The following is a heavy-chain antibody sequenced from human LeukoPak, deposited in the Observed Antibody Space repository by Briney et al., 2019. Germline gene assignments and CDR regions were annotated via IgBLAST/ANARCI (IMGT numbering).Heavy chain of an antibody. CDR2: IYYSGST. V-gene: IGHV4-31*03. D-gene: IGHD1-7*01. CDR1: GGSISSRGYY. Sequence: SETLSLTCTVSGGSISSRGYYWSWIRQHPGKGLEWIGYIYYSGSTYYNPSLKSRVNLSVDTSKSQFSLKVTSVTAADTAVYYCGRGWNWAGVAHYFECWGQGTLVTAYS. J-gene: IGHJ4*02. CDR3: GRGWNWAGVAHYFEC.